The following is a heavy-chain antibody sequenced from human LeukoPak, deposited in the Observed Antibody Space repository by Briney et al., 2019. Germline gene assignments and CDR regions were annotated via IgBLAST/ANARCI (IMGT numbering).Heavy chain of an antibody. CDR3: ARGIQLWSIPYYYYMDV. D-gene: IGHD5-18*01. CDR1: GGSFSGYY. Sequence: PSETLSLTCAVYGGSFSGYYWSWIRQPPGKGLEWTGEINHSGSTNYNPSLKSRVTISVDTSKNQFSLKLSSVTAADTAVYYCARGIQLWSIPYYYYMDVWGKGTTVTVSS. CDR2: INHSGST. J-gene: IGHJ6*03. V-gene: IGHV4-34*01.